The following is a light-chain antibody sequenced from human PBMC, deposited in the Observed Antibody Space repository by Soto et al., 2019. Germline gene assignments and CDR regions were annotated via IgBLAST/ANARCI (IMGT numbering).Light chain of an antibody. Sequence: DIQMTQSPSSLSASVGDGVTITCRASQGISNYLAWYQQKPGKVPRLLIFAASTLQSGAPSRFRGAGSETDFTLTINGLQPEDVATYYCQKYNSAPWTFGQGTKVDIK. CDR2: AAS. V-gene: IGKV1-27*01. J-gene: IGKJ1*01. CDR1: QGISNY. CDR3: QKYNSAPWT.